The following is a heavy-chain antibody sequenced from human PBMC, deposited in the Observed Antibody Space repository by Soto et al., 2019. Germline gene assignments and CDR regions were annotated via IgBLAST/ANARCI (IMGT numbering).Heavy chain of an antibody. CDR1: GGSVNSDYYY. CDR2: IYNSGRT. CDR3: AREYSNSPEAFDI. Sequence: QVKLQESGPGLVKPSETLSLTCTVSGGSVNSDYYYWTWIRQPPGKGLEWIGYIYNSGRTNYNPSLKSRVSISMDTSRNQFSRKLTSVTAADTAVFYCAREYSNSPEAFDIWGQGSLVTVSS. V-gene: IGHV4-61*01. J-gene: IGHJ4*02. D-gene: IGHD1-26*01.